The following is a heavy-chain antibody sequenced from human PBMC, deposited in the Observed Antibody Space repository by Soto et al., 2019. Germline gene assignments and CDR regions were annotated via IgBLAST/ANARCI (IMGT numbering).Heavy chain of an antibody. CDR1: GFTFSSFA. CDR2: ISGSGGDT. V-gene: IGHV3-23*01. D-gene: IGHD5-18*01. Sequence: LRLSCAASGFTFSSFALSWVRQAPGKGLEWVSAISGSGGDTDSADSVKGRFTISRDNSKNTLFLQMNSLRVEDTAVYYCAGPGYSSQDYWGQGTLVTVSS. CDR3: AGPGYSSQDY. J-gene: IGHJ4*02.